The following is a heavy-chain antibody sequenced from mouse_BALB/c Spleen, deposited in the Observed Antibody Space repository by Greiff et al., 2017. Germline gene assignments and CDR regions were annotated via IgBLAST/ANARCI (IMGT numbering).Heavy chain of an antibody. D-gene: IGHD2-1*01. V-gene: IGHV2-2*02. CDR1: GFSLTSYG. CDR2: IWSGGRT. J-gene: IGHJ4*01. Sequence: VQLQQSGPGLVQPSQSLSITCTVSGFSLTSYGVHWVRQYPGKGLEWLGVIWSGGRTDYNAAFISRLSISKDTSKSQFFFKMNSLQANDTAICYCAILYYCNLDYYAMDYWGQGTSVTVAS. CDR3: AILYYCNLDYYAMDY.